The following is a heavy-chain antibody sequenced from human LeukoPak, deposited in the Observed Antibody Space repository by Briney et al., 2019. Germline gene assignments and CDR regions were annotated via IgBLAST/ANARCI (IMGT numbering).Heavy chain of an antibody. CDR3: ARDVYYGSGSYSNDAFDI. CDR2: INQDGGEK. V-gene: IGHV3-7*01. J-gene: IGHJ3*02. D-gene: IGHD3-10*01. Sequence: GGSLRLSCAASGFTFNIYWMSWVRQAPGKGLEWVANINQDGGEKYHVDSVKGRFTVSRDNAKKSLYLQMNSLRAEDMAVYYCARDVYYGSGSYSNDAFDIWGQGTMVTVSS. CDR1: GFTFNIYW.